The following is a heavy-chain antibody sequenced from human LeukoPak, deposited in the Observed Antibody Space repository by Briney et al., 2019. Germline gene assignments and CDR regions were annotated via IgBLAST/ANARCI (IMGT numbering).Heavy chain of an antibody. CDR1: GFIFSTYG. D-gene: IGHD3-10*01. CDR2: IWYDGSDK. J-gene: IGHJ4*02. Sequence: GGSLRLSCAASGFIFSTYGMHWVRQAPGKGLEWVAIIWYDGSDKYYADSIQGRFTISRDNSKNTLYLQMNSLRAEDTAVYYXXRXGPSDGFSFDYWGQGSLVTVSS. CDR3: XRXGPSDGFSFDY. V-gene: IGHV3-33*01.